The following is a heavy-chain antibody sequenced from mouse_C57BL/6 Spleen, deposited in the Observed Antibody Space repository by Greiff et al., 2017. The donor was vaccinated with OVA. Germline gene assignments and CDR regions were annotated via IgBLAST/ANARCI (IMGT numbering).Heavy chain of an antibody. CDR2: IYPGDGDT. CDR3: ARSAYGKGGPFDY. D-gene: IGHD2-1*01. Sequence: QVQLKQSGPELVKPGASVKISCKASGYAFSSSWMNWVKQRPGKGLEWIGRIYPGDGDTNYNGKFKGKATLTADKSSSTAYMQLSSLTSEDSAVYFCARSAYGKGGPFDYWGQGTTLTVSS. J-gene: IGHJ2*01. V-gene: IGHV1-82*01. CDR1: GYAFSSSW.